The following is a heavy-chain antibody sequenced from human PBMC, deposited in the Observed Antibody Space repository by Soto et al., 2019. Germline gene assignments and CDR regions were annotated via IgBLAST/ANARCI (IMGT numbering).Heavy chain of an antibody. Sequence: SVKVSCKASGGTFSSYAISWVRQAPGQGLEWMGGIIPIFGTANYAQKFQGRVTITADKSTSTAYMELSSLRSEDTAVYYCAREDQYYYGMDVWGQGTTVTVSS. CDR2: IIPIFGTA. CDR1: GGTFSSYA. J-gene: IGHJ6*02. CDR3: AREDQYYYGMDV. V-gene: IGHV1-69*06.